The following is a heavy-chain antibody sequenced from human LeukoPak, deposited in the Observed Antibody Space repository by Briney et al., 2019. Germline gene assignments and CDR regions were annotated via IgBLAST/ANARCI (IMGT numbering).Heavy chain of an antibody. CDR2: IYHSGIT. CDR3: ATLLSSSYYFDY. D-gene: IGHD3-10*02. CDR1: GYSISSGYY. Sequence: SETLSLTCIVSGYSISSGYYWGWIRQPPGKGLEWIGNIYHSGITYYNLYNPSLKSRVIISVDTSKNHFSLKLSSVTAADTAVYFCATLLSSSYYFDYWGQGTLVTVSS. V-gene: IGHV4-38-2*02. J-gene: IGHJ4*02.